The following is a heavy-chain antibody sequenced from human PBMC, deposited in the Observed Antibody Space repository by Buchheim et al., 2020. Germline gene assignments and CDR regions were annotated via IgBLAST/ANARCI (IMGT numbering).Heavy chain of an antibody. CDR3: ARVPVRNYDFWSGYFDN. D-gene: IGHD3-3*01. V-gene: IGHV4-31*03. CDR1: GGSISSGGYY. CDR2: IYYSGST. J-gene: IGHJ4*02. Sequence: QVQLQESGPGLVKPSQTLSLACTVSGGSISSGGYYWSWIRQHPGKGLEWIGYIYYSGSTYYNPSLKSRVSTSVDTSKNQFSLKLSSVTAADTAVYYCARVPVRNYDFWSGYFDNWGQGTL.